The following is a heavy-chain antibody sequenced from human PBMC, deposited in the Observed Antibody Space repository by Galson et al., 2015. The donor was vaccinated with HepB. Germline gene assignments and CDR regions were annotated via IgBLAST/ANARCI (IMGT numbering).Heavy chain of an antibody. V-gene: IGHV3-21*01. Sequence: SLRLSCAASGLIFSDYSMNWVRQAPGKGLEWLSSISSGGSFIYYAASVRGRFTITRDNAKNSLYLQMSSLRVEDTAVYYCVKDSHSSGWDHDYFGMDVWGQGTTVTVSS. CDR2: ISSGGSFI. CDR1: GLIFSDYS. J-gene: IGHJ6*02. D-gene: IGHD6-25*01. CDR3: VKDSHSSGWDHDYFGMDV.